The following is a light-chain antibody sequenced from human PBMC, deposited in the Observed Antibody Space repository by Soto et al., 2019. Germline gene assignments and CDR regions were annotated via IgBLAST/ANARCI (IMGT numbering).Light chain of an antibody. CDR3: QQYNSYSIT. CDR2: GAS. CDR1: QSVSNNY. V-gene: IGKV3-20*01. Sequence: EIVLTQSPATLSLSPGERATLSCRASQSVSNNYLAWYQQKPGQAPRLLIYGASYRATGIPDRFSGSGSGTEFTLTISSLQPDDFATYYCQQYNSYSITFGQGTRLEL. J-gene: IGKJ5*01.